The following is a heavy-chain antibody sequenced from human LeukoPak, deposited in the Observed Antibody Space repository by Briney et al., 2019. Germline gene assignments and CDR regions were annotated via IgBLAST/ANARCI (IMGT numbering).Heavy chain of an antibody. D-gene: IGHD2-15*01. V-gene: IGHV1-46*01. CDR3: ARFIAATGSFGI. J-gene: IGHJ3*02. CDR1: GYTFTSYY. CDR2: INPSGGST. Sequence: ASVKVSCKASGYTFTSYYMHWVRQAPGQGLEWMGIINPSGGSTSYAQKFQGRVTMTRDMSTSTVYMELSSLRSEDTAVYYCARFIAATGSFGIWGQGTMVTVSS.